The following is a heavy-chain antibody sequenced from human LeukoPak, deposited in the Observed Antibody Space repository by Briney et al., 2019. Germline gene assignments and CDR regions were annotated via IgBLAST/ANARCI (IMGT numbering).Heavy chain of an antibody. CDR2: IYYSGNT. J-gene: IGHJ6*02. CDR3: ARDGIYGSGSYSYYYGMDV. D-gene: IGHD3-10*01. Sequence: SETLSLTCTVSGGSINSYYWSWIRQPPGKGLEWIGYIYYSGNTNYNPSLKSRVTISVDTSKKHFSLKLSSVTAADTAVYYCARDGIYGSGSYSYYYGMDVWGQGTTVTVSS. CDR1: GGSINSYY. V-gene: IGHV4-59*01.